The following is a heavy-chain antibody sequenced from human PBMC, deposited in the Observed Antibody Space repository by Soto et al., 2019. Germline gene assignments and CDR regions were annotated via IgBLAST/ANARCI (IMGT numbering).Heavy chain of an antibody. D-gene: IGHD6-19*01. J-gene: IGHJ5*02. CDR3: VGGTGWLMDT. Sequence: SATLTLISTASGGAISSYYWSWIRQPPGKGLEWIGYIYYSGSTNYNPSLKSRFTISRDNAKNSLFLQMNNLRADDTAMYYCVGGTGWLMDTWGQGTPVTVSS. CDR2: IYYSGST. V-gene: IGHV4-59*03. CDR1: GGAISSYY.